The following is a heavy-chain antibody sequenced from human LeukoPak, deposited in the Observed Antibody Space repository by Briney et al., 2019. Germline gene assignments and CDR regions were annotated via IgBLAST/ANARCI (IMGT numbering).Heavy chain of an antibody. D-gene: IGHD3-22*01. Sequence: VEGRFTISRDNAKNSLYLQMNSLRAEDTAVYYCVRARYDSSGYYSIFDYWGQGTLVTVSS. CDR3: VRARYDSSGYYSIFDY. J-gene: IGHJ4*02. V-gene: IGHV3-48*03.